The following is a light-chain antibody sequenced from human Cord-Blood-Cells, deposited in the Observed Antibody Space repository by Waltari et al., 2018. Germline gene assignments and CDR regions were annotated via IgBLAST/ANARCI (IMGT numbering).Light chain of an antibody. CDR2: QDS. CDR1: KLGDKY. CDR3: QAWDSSTYV. J-gene: IGLJ1*01. Sequence: SYELTQPPSVSVSPGQTASITCSGDKLGDKYACWYQQKPGQSPVLVIYQDSKRPSGIPKRFSVSNSGNTATLTISGTQAMDEADYYCQAWDSSTYVFGTGTKVTVL. V-gene: IGLV3-1*01.